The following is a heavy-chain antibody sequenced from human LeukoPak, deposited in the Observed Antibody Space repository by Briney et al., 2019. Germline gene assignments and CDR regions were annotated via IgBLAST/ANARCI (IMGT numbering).Heavy chain of an antibody. CDR3: VKLSSGYNGDY. CDR1: GFTVSSNY. Sequence: PGGSLRLSCAASGFTVSSNYMSWVRQAPGKGLEWVSVIYSGGSTYSADSVKGRFTISRDNSKNTLYLQMSSLRAEDTAVYYCVKLSSGYNGDYWGQGTLVTVSS. CDR2: IYSGGST. V-gene: IGHV3-66*04. J-gene: IGHJ4*02. D-gene: IGHD3-22*01.